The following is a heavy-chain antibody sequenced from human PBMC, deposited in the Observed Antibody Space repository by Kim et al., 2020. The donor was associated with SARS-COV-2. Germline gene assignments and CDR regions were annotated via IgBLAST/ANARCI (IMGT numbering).Heavy chain of an antibody. D-gene: IGHD5-12*01. Sequence: GESLKISCKGSGYSFTSYWIGWVRQMPGKGLEWMGIIYPGDSDTRYSPSFQGQVTISADKSISTAYLQWSSLKASDTAMYYCARLRVATTNYYYGMDVWGQGTTVTVSS. CDR2: IYPGDSDT. V-gene: IGHV5-51*01. CDR1: GYSFTSYW. CDR3: ARLRVATTNYYYGMDV. J-gene: IGHJ6*02.